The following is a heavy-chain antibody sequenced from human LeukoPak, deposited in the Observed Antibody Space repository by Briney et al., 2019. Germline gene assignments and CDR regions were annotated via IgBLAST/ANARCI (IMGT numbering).Heavy chain of an antibody. J-gene: IGHJ6*03. CDR2: IRYNGNNQ. D-gene: IGHD3-10*01. Sequence: GGSLRLSCAASGFTFNNYGMHWVRQAPGKGLEWVAFIRYNGNNQYYADSVKGRFTISRDNSKNTLYLQMNNLKGDDTAVYYCAKDSAFYYIDVWGKGTTVIISS. CDR1: GFTFNNYG. CDR3: AKDSAFYYIDV. V-gene: IGHV3-30*02.